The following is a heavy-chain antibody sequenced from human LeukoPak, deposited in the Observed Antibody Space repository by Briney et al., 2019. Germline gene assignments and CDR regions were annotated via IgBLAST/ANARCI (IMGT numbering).Heavy chain of an antibody. CDR3: ARAGDRSGYYWGVFDY. V-gene: IGHV3-33*01. D-gene: IGHD3-22*01. Sequence: GGSLRLSSAASGFTFSSYGMHWVRQAPGKGLEWVAVIWYDGSNKYYADSVKGRFTISRDNSKSTLYLQMNSLRAEDTAVYSCARAGDRSGYYWGVFDYWGQGTLVTVSS. CDR2: IWYDGSNK. CDR1: GFTFSSYG. J-gene: IGHJ4*02.